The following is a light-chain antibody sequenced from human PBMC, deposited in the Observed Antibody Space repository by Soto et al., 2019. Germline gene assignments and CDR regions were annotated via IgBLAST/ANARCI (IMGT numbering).Light chain of an antibody. CDR3: QQRSHWPRT. V-gene: IGKV3-11*01. J-gene: IGKJ1*01. CDR2: DVS. Sequence: IVLTQSPATLSLSPGKTATLSCRASQNISSYLIWYQQKPGQAPRLLIYDVSNRATGIPARFSGSGSGTDVSIPISSLEPEDFAVYYCQQRSHWPRTFGQGTKVDIK. CDR1: QNISSY.